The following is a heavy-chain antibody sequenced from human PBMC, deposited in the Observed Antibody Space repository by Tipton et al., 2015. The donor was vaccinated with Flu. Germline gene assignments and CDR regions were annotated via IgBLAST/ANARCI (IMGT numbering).Heavy chain of an antibody. V-gene: IGHV3-23*04. J-gene: IGHJ4*02. CDR2: ISGSGGST. Sequence: QLVQSGGGVVQPGRSLRLSCAASGFTFSSYAMSWVRQAPGKGLEWVSTISGSGGSTYYADSVKGRFTISRDNSKNTLHLQMHSLRVEDTAVFYCAKDGADYGDFFFDYWGQGTLVTVSS. D-gene: IGHD4-17*01. CDR3: AKDGADYGDFFFDY. CDR1: GFTFSSYA.